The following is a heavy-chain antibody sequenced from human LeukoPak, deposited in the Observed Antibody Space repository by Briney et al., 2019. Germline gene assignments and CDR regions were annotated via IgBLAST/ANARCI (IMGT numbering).Heavy chain of an antibody. D-gene: IGHD3-3*01. J-gene: IGHJ5*02. Sequence: GGSLRLSCAASGFTFSSYWMSWVCQAPGKGLEWVANIKQDGSEKYYVDSVKGRFTISRDNAKNSLYLQMNSLRAEDTAVYYCARDRHYDFYYIRGEYNWFDPWGQGTLLTVSS. V-gene: IGHV3-7*01. CDR3: ARDRHYDFYYIRGEYNWFDP. CDR2: IKQDGSEK. CDR1: GFTFSSYW.